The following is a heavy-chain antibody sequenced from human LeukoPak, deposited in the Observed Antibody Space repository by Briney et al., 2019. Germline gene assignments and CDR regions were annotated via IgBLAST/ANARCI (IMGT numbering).Heavy chain of an antibody. Sequence: LGGSLRLSCAASGFTFSSYAMSWVRQAPGKGLEWVSAISGSGGSTYYADSVKGRFTISRDNSKNTLYLQMNSLRAEDTAVYYCAKEPYSSGYYYSLDYWGQGTLVTVSS. CDR3: AKEPYSSGYYYSLDY. D-gene: IGHD3-22*01. CDR2: ISGSGGST. CDR1: GFTFSSYA. V-gene: IGHV3-23*01. J-gene: IGHJ4*02.